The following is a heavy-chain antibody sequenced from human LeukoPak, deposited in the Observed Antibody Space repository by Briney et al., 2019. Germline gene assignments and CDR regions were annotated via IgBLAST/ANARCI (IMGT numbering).Heavy chain of an antibody. CDR1: GFTFSSYS. CDR3: AKDPWAMIVVVPWGSYFDY. D-gene: IGHD3-22*01. Sequence: GGSLRLSCAASGFTFSSYSMNWVRQAPGKGLEWVTFIRYDGSNKYYADSVKGRFTISRDNSKNTLYLQMNSLRAEDAAVYYCAKDPWAMIVVVPWGSYFDYWGQGTLVTVSS. V-gene: IGHV3-30*02. J-gene: IGHJ4*02. CDR2: IRYDGSNK.